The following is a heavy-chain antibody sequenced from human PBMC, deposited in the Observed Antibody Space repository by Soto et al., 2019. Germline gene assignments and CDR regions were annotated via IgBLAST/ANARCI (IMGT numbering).Heavy chain of an antibody. V-gene: IGHV1-18*04. CDR1: GYTFTSYG. J-gene: IGHJ4*02. Sequence: QVQLVQSGAEVKKPGASVKVSCKASGYTFTSYGISWVRQAPGQGLEWMGWISAYNGNTNYAQKLQVRVTMTTDTSTSTAYMELRSLRSDDTAVYYCARDNWPPMVRGVILDYWGQGTLVTVSS. CDR3: ARDNWPPMVRGVILDY. CDR2: ISAYNGNT. D-gene: IGHD3-10*01.